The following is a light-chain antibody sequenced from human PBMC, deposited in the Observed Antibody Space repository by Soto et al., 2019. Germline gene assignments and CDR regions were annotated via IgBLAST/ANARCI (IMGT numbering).Light chain of an antibody. CDR3: CADAGRSTYV. V-gene: IGLV2-23*02. J-gene: IGLJ1*01. CDR1: SSYVGSYNF. Sequence: QSVLTQPASVSGSPGQSITISCTRTSSYVGSYNFVSWYQQHPGKVPKVMIYEVSKRPSGVSDRFSGSKSGNTASLTISGLQAEDEADYYCCADAGRSTYVFGTGTKVTVL. CDR2: EVS.